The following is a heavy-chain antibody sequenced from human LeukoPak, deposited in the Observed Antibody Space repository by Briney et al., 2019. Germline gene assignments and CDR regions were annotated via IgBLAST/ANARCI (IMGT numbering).Heavy chain of an antibody. D-gene: IGHD6-19*01. J-gene: IGHJ4*02. V-gene: IGHV7-4-1*02. Sequence: ASVKVSCKASGYTFTGYYMHWVRQAPGQGLEWMGWINTNTGNPTYAQGFTGRFVFSLDTSVSTAYLQISSLKAEDTAVYYCARELTVGPEQWLVLGDYWGQGTLVTVSS. CDR1: GYTFTGYY. CDR3: ARELTVGPEQWLVLGDY. CDR2: INTNTGNP.